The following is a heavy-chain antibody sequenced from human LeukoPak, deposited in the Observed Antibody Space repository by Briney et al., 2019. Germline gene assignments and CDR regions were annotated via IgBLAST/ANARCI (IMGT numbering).Heavy chain of an antibody. Sequence: GGSLRLSCAASGFTFSSYAMHWVRQAPGKGLEWVTVISYDGSNKYYADSVKGRFTISRDNSKNTLYLQMNSLRAEDTAVYYCARGFYDSSGYIGYWGQGTLVTVSS. CDR1: GFTFSSYA. J-gene: IGHJ4*02. CDR2: ISYDGSNK. D-gene: IGHD3-22*01. V-gene: IGHV3-30*14. CDR3: ARGFYDSSGYIGY.